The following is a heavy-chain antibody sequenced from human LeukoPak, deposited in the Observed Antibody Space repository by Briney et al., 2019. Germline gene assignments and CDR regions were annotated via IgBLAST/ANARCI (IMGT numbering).Heavy chain of an antibody. V-gene: IGHV4-59*01. CDR1: GGSISGYY. Sequence: PSETLSLTCTVSGGSISGYYWSWIRQPPGKGLEWIGSIYHSGSTNYNPSLKSRVTISLDTSKNQFSLKVISVTAADTAVYYCARGPFPGPYWGQGSLVTVSS. J-gene: IGHJ4*02. CDR2: IYHSGST. CDR3: ARGPFPGPY. D-gene: IGHD2-21*01.